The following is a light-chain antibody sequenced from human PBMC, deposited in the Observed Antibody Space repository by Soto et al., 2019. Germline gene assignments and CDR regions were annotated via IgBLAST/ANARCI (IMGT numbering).Light chain of an antibody. Sequence: QSALTQPPSVSGSPGQSVIISCSGTSSDVGSYNRVSWYQQPPGTAPKLMIYEVSNRPSGVPDRFSGSKSGNTASLTISGLQAEDEADYYCSSFTSSSTDVFGTGTKLTVL. CDR1: SSDVGSYNR. CDR3: SSFTSSSTDV. V-gene: IGLV2-18*02. CDR2: EVS. J-gene: IGLJ1*01.